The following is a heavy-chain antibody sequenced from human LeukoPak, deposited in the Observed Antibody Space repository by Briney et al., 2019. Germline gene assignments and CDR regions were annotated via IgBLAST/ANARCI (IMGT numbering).Heavy chain of an antibody. CDR3: ARDQIGLDY. CDR1: GGSISIGTYY. V-gene: IGHV4-39*02. D-gene: IGHD3-22*01. Sequence: SETLSLTCTVSGGSISIGTYYWGWVRQPPGKGLEWIGTIYHTGSTYYNPSLKSRVTISVDSSKNQLSLKLNSLTAADTAVYFCARDQIGLDYWGQGTLVTVSS. J-gene: IGHJ4*02. CDR2: IYHTGST.